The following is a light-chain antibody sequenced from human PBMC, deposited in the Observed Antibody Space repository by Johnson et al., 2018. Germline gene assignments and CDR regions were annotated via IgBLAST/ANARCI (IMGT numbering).Light chain of an antibody. CDR3: GTWDSSLSAGNV. V-gene: IGLV1-51*02. CDR2: ENN. J-gene: IGLJ1*01. Sequence: QSVLTQPPSVSAAPGQKVTISCSGSSSNIGNNYVSWYQQLPGTAPKLLIYENNKRPSGIPDRFSGPKSGTSATLGITGLQTGDEADYYCGTWDSSLSAGNVFGTGTQVTVL. CDR1: SSNIGNNY.